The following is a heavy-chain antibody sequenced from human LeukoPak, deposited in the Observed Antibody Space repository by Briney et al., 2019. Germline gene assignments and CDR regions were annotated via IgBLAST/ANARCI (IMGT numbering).Heavy chain of an antibody. V-gene: IGHV3-21*01. CDR1: GFTFSSYS. D-gene: IGHD1-26*01. CDR3: ARDRVPIVGRHGYFDY. Sequence: GGSLRLSCAASGFTFSSYSMNWVRQAPGKGLGWVSSISSSSSYIYYADSVKGRFTISRDNAKNSLYLQMNSLRAEDTAVYYCARDRVPIVGRHGYFDYWGQGTLVTVSS. J-gene: IGHJ4*02. CDR2: ISSSSSYI.